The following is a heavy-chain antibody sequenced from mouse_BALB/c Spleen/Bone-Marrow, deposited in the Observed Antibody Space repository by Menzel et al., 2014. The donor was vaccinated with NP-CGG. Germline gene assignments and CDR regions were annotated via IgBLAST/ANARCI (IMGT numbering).Heavy chain of an antibody. CDR3: TRSYYGNYFDV. J-gene: IGHJ1*01. V-gene: IGHV1S81*02. CDR1: GYTLTSYY. D-gene: IGHD2-1*01. Sequence: QVQLQQPGAELVKPGASVKLSCKASGYTLTSYYMYWVKQRPGQGLEWIGEINPSNGGTNFNEKFKSKATLTVDKSSSTAYMQLSSLTSEDSAVYYCTRSYYGNYFDVWGAGTTVTVSS. CDR2: INPSNGGT.